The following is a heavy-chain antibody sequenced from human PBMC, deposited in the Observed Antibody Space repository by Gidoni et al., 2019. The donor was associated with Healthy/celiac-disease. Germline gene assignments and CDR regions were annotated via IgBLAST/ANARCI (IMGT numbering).Heavy chain of an antibody. V-gene: IGHV3-9*01. Sequence: EVQLVESGGGLVQPGRSLRLSRAASGFTFDDYAMHWVRQAPGKGLEWVSGISWNSGSIGYADSVKGRFTISRDNAKNSLYLQMNSLRAEDTALYYCAKDLIGRVPAAIGRDWGQGTLVTVSS. CDR1: GFTFDDYA. J-gene: IGHJ4*02. CDR3: AKDLIGRVPAAIGRD. CDR2: ISWNSGSI. D-gene: IGHD2-2*01.